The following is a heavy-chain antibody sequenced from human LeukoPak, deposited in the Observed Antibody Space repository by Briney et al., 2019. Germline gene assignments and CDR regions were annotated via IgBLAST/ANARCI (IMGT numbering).Heavy chain of an antibody. D-gene: IGHD3-10*01. J-gene: IGHJ5*02. V-gene: IGHV4-59*01. Sequence: SETLSLTCTVSGGSISSYYWSWIRQPPGKGLEWIGYIYYSGSTNYNPSLKSRVTISVETSKNQFSLKLKSVTAADTAVYYCARGGYYGSGNDFRFDPWGQATLVTVSS. CDR1: GGSISSYY. CDR3: ARGGYYGSGNDFRFDP. CDR2: IYYSGST.